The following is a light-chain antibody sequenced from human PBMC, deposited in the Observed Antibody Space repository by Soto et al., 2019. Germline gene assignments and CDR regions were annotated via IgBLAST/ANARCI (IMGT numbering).Light chain of an antibody. V-gene: IGLV2-14*01. CDR3: KSDTPHTTRV. J-gene: IGLJ1*01. Sequence: QSALTQPDSVSGSPGQSITISCTGTDSDVGGYYLVSWYQQHPGKATKLLIYEVSNRPSGVSSRFAASKSGNTASLTISGLQAEEEADYYCKSDTPHTTRVFGTGTKLTGL. CDR2: EVS. CDR1: DSDVGGYYL.